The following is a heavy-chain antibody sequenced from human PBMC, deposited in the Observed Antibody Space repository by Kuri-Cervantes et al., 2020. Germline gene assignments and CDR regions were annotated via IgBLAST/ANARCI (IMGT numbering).Heavy chain of an antibody. CDR1: GFTFSSYW. J-gene: IGHJ5*02. D-gene: IGHD2-15*01. CDR2: INSDGSST. V-gene: IGHV3-74*01. CDR3: ARGYCSGGSCQGRWYNWFDP. Sequence: GGSLRLSCAASGFTFSSYWMHWVRQAPGKGLVWVSRINSDGSSTSYADSVRGRFTVSRDNAKSTLYLQMSGLRAEDTAVYYCARGYCSGGSCQGRWYNWFDPWGQGTLVTVSS.